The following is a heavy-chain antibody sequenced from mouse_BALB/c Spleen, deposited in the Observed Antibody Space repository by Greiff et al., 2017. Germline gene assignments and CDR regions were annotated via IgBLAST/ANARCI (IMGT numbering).Heavy chain of an antibody. Sequence: EVKLVESGGGLVQPGGSLRLSCATSGFTFTDYYMSWVRQPPGKALEWLGFIRNKANGYTTEYSASVKGRFTISRDNSQSILYLQMNTLRAEDSATYYCARLIYYDYDGFAYWGQGTLVTVSA. CDR3: ARLIYYDYDGFAY. CDR1: GFTFTDYY. CDR2: IRNKANGYTT. D-gene: IGHD2-4*01. J-gene: IGHJ3*01. V-gene: IGHV7-3*02.